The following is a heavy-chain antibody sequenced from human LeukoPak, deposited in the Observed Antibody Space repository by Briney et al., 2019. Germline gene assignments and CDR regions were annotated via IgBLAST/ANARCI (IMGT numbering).Heavy chain of an antibody. J-gene: IGHJ4*02. CDR3: ARILYCGGGDCYFDY. Sequence: ASVKVSCKASGYTFTGYYTHWVRQAPGQGLEWMGRINPNSGGTNYAQKFQGRVTMTRDTSISTAYMELSRLRSDDTAVYYCARILYCGGGDCYFDYWGQGTLVTVSS. CDR1: GYTFTGYY. V-gene: IGHV1-2*06. CDR2: INPNSGGT. D-gene: IGHD2-21*01.